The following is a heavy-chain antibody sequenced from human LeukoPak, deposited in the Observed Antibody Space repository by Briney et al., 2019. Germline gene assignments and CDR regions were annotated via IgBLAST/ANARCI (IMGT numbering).Heavy chain of an antibody. V-gene: IGHV3-74*01. Sequence: GGSLRLSCAASGFTFSSYWMHWVRQVPGKGLVWVSRIDSDGSSTTYADSVKGRFTVSRDNAKNTLYLQMNSLRAEDTAVYYCASNELWGQGTLVTVSS. CDR3: ASNEL. CDR2: IDSDGSST. J-gene: IGHJ4*02. D-gene: IGHD1-1*01. CDR1: GFTFSSYW.